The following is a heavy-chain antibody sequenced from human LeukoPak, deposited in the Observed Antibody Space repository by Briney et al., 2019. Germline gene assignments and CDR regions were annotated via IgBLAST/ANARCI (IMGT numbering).Heavy chain of an antibody. D-gene: IGHD6-6*01. V-gene: IGHV4-4*09. Sequence: SETLSLTCTVSGDSISSYYWSWIRQPPGKGLEWIGYIYTSGGTNYIPSLKGRVTISIDTPKNQFSLKLSSVTAADSAVYYCARLTRLSTSPDRYYLDYWGQGTLVTVSS. CDR3: ARLTRLSTSPDRYYLDY. J-gene: IGHJ4*02. CDR2: IYTSGGT. CDR1: GDSISSYY.